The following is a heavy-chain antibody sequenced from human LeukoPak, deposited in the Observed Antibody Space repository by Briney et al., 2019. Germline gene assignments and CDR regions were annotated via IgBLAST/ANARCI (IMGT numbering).Heavy chain of an antibody. D-gene: IGHD3-16*01. CDR2: IYHSGNT. V-gene: IGHV4-4*02. CDR1: GGSISSSNW. CDR3: AREETGGSYYDYVWGEIKLKYYFDY. J-gene: IGHJ4*02. Sequence: PSETLSLTCAVSGGSISSSNWWSWVRQPPGKGLEWIGEIYHSGNTNYNPSLKSRVTISVDKSKNQFSLKLSSVTAADTAVYYCAREETGGSYYDYVWGEIKLKYYFDYWGQGTLVTVSS.